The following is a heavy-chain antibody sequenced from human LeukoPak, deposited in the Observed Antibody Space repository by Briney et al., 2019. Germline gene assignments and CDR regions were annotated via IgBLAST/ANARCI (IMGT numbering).Heavy chain of an antibody. CDR1: GFTFSDYY. V-gene: IGHV3-11*01. CDR2: ISSSGSTI. D-gene: IGHD3-3*01. J-gene: IGHJ4*02. CDR3: ARELPDDFWSGYYNVFDY. Sequence: GGSLRLSCAASGFTFSDYYMSWIRQAPGKGLEWVSYISSSGSTIYYADSVKGRFTISRDNAKNSLYLQMNSLRAEDTAVYYCARELPDDFWSGYYNVFDYWGQGTLVTVSS.